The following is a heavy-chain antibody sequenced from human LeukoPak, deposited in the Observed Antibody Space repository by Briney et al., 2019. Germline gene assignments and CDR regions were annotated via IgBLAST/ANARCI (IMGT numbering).Heavy chain of an antibody. Sequence: GEPLQISCKASGYSFTSYWIGWVRQMPAKGLEWMGIIYPVDSDTRYSPSFQGQVTISADKSISTAYLQWSSLKASDTAMYYCARPPSSGWYGDYYYGMDVWGQGTTVTVSS. D-gene: IGHD6-19*01. J-gene: IGHJ6*02. V-gene: IGHV5-51*01. CDR1: GYSFTSYW. CDR3: ARPPSSGWYGDYYYGMDV. CDR2: IYPVDSDT.